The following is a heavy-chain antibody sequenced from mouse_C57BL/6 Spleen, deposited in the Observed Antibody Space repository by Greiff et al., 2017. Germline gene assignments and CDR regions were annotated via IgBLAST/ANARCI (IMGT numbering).Heavy chain of an antibody. CDR2: ISYDGSN. J-gene: IGHJ2*01. D-gene: IGHD1-1*01. CDR1: GYSITSGYY. CDR3: AREHYGSSDY. V-gene: IGHV3-6*01. Sequence: DVKLQESGPGLVKPSQSLSLTCSVTGYSITSGYYWNWIRQFPGNKLEWMGYISYDGSNNSNPSLKNRISITRDTSKNQFFLKLNSVTTEDTATYYCAREHYGSSDYWGQGTTLTVSS.